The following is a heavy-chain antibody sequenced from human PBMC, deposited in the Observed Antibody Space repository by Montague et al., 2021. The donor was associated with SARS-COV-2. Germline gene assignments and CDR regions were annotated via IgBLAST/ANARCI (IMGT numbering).Heavy chain of an antibody. CDR2: TYYRSKWYN. V-gene: IGHV6-1*01. CDR1: GDSDSINSLA. J-gene: IGHJ4*02. D-gene: IGHD1-26*01. CDR3: ARTSASSDY. Sequence: CAISGDSDSINSLAWNWVRQSPSRGLEWLGRTYYRSKWYNDYAVSVKSRITINPDTSKNQISLQLNSVTPEDTAVYYCARTSASSDYWGQGTLVTVSS.